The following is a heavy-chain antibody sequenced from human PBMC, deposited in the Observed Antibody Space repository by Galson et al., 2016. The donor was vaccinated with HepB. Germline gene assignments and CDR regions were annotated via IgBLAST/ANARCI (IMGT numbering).Heavy chain of an antibody. J-gene: IGHJ5*02. Sequence: SLRLSCAASGFTFNNYVMNWVRQAPGKGLEWILYINSRSSTIYYADFVKGPFTTSRDNSKNTLYLQINSLRAEDTAVYYCAKDLGVLLLYSWFDPWGQGTLVTVSS. CDR2: INSRSSTI. CDR1: GFTFNNYV. D-gene: IGHD2-15*01. V-gene: IGHV3-48*01. CDR3: AKDLGVLLLYSWFDP.